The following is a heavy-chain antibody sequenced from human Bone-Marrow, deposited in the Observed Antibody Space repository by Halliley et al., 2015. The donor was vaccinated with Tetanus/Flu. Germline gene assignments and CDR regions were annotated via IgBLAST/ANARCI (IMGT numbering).Heavy chain of an antibody. J-gene: IGHJ4*02. D-gene: IGHD2-2*01. V-gene: IGHV3-21*01. CDR3: ASSPLDCSTATCYPYYFYT. Sequence: ISIGSSYIYYADSVKGRFTNSRDNAKESVFLQMNSLGVEDTAVYYCASSPLDCSTATCYPYYFYTWGQGTLVTVSS. CDR2: ISIGSSYI.